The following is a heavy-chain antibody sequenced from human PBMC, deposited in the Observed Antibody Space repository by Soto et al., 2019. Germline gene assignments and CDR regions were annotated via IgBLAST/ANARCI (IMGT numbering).Heavy chain of an antibody. J-gene: IGHJ1*01. CDR3: TPWAGAAIHH. CDR2: IRNQATGGTT. CDR1: GFTISTAW. V-gene: IGHV3-15*01. Sequence: EIQVEESGGGLVQPGGSLRLSCVGSGFTISTAWMSWVRQAPGKGLEWVGQIRNQATGGTTDYGAPVKGRFTISRDDSKNTLYLQMNSLKPEDTAVYYCTPWAGAAIHHWGQGTLVTVSS. D-gene: IGHD5-18*01.